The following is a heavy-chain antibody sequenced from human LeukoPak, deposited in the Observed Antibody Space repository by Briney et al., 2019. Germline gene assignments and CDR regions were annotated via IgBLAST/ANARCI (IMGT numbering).Heavy chain of an antibody. CDR2: ISYGGCST. Sequence: GGSLRLSCAASGFTFSSYAMSWVRQAPGKGLEWVSVISYGGCSTYYADSVKGRFTISRHNSKNTLYLQMNSLRAEDTAVYYCAKTRYTYGFHPDYWGQGTLVTVSS. D-gene: IGHD5-18*01. CDR3: AKTRYTYGFHPDY. CDR1: GFTFSSYA. V-gene: IGHV3-23*01. J-gene: IGHJ4*02.